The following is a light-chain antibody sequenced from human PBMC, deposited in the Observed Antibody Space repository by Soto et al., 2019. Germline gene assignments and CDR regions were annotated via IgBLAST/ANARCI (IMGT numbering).Light chain of an antibody. V-gene: IGKV3-11*01. CDR1: QSVSDY. J-gene: IGKJ4*01. CDR2: DAS. CDR3: QQRSNWPSLT. Sequence: ETVLTQSPATLSLSPGERATLSCGASQSVSDYLAWYQQKPAQAPRLLIYDASNRATDIPARFSGSGSGTDFTLTISSLEPEDFAVYYCQQRSNWPSLTFGGGTKVDIK.